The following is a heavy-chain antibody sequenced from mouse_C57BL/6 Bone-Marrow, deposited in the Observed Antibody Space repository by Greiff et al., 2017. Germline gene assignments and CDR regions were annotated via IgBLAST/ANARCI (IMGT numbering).Heavy chain of an antibody. CDR2: IYPGSGST. CDR1: GYTFTSYW. J-gene: IGHJ1*03. V-gene: IGHV1-55*01. D-gene: IGHD2-5*01. CDR3: ARPYYSNYGYFDV. Sequence: QVQLQQPGAELVKPGASVKMSCTASGYTFTSYWITWVKQRPGQGLEWIGDIYPGSGSTTYNEKFKSKATLTVDTSSSTAYMQLSSLTSEDSAVYYCARPYYSNYGYFDVWGTGTTVTVSS.